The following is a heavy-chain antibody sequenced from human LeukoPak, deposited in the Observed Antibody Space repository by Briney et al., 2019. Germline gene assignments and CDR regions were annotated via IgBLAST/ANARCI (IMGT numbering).Heavy chain of an antibody. J-gene: IGHJ4*02. V-gene: IGHV4-4*07. D-gene: IGHD2-2*01. CDR2: IYTSGST. Sequence: RIYTSGSTNYNPSLKSRVTMSVDTSKNQFSLKLSSVTAADTAVYYCATSSYCSSTSCPDDYWGQGTLVTVSS. CDR3: ATSSYCSSTSCPDDY.